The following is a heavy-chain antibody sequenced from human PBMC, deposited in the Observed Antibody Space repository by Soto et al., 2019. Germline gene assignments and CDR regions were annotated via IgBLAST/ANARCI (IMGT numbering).Heavy chain of an antibody. CDR2: IWYDGSNK. CDR1: GFTFSSYG. V-gene: IGHV3-33*01. Sequence: QVQLVESGGGVGQHGRSLRLSCAASGFTFSSYGMHWVRQAPGKGLEWVAVIWYDGSNKYYADSVKGRFTISRDNSKNTLYLQMNSLRAEDTAVYYCARDPPYYYDSSGYPDYWGQGTLVTVSS. D-gene: IGHD3-22*01. CDR3: ARDPPYYYDSSGYPDY. J-gene: IGHJ4*02.